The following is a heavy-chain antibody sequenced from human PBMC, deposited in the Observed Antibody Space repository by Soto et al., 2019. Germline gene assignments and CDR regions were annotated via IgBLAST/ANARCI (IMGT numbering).Heavy chain of an antibody. CDR2: ISAYTGHT. D-gene: IGHD2-2*01. CDR3: ARVVPAAYFDY. V-gene: IGHV1-18*01. Sequence: QVQLVQSGAEVKKPGASVKVSCKASGYTFTSYGISRVLQAPGQGLAWMGWISAYTGHTNYSQNFPGRVNMTKETSTSTDYMELRSLRSDDTAVFYCARVVPAAYFDYWGQGTLVTVSS. CDR1: GYTFTSYG. J-gene: IGHJ4*02.